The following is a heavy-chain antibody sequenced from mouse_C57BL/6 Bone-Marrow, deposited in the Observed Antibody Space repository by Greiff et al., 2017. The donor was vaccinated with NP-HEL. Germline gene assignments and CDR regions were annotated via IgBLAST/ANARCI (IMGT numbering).Heavy chain of an antibody. V-gene: IGHV1-50*01. CDR1: GYTFTSYW. D-gene: IGHD1-1*01. Sequence: QVQLQQSGAELAKPGASVKLSCKASGYTFTSYWMHWVKQRPGQGLEWIGEIDPSDSYTNYNQKFKGKATLTVDTSSSTAYMQLSSLTSEDSAVYYCARDYGSSYGWYFDVWGTGTTVTVSS. CDR3: ARDYGSSYGWYFDV. J-gene: IGHJ1*03. CDR2: IDPSDSYT.